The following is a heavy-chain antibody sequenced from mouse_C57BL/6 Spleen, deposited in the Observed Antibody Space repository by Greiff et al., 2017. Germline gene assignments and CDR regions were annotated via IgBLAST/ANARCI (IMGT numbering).Heavy chain of an antibody. CDR1: GYTFTSYW. J-gene: IGHJ1*03. CDR3: ARRPDWYFEG. V-gene: IGHV1-61*01. Sequence: QVQLQQSGAELVRPGSSVKLSCKASGYTFTSYWMEWVKQRPGQGLEWIGNIYPSDSETHYNQKFKDKATLTVDKSSSTAYMRLSSLTSEVSAVYCCARRPDWYFEGWGTGTTVTVSS. CDR2: IYPSDSET.